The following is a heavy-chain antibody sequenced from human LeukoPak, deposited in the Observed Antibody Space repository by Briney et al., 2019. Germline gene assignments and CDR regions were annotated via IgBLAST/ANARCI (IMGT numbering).Heavy chain of an antibody. J-gene: IGHJ3*02. CDR3: AKDPDRDLLYDSSGEDAFDI. CDR1: GFIFDDYA. D-gene: IGHD3-22*01. V-gene: IGHV3-9*01. CDR2: ISSSGMTT. Sequence: PGGSLRLSCEGSGFIFDDYAMHWVRQAPGEGLEWVSSISSSGMTTYYADSVKGRFTMSRDNAKNSLYLQINSLRAEDTAFYYCAKDPDRDLLYDSSGEDAFDIWGQGTMVTASS.